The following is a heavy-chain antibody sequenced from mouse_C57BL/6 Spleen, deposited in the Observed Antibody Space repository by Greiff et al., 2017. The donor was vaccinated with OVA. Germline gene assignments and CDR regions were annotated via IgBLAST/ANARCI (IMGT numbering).Heavy chain of an antibody. D-gene: IGHD1-1*01. Sequence: EVKVVESGGGLVKPGGSLKLSCAASGFTFSSYAMSWVRQTPEKRLEWVATISDGGSYTYYPDNVKGRFTISRDNAKNNLYLQMSHLQSEDTAMYYGARGHYGSSSWLAYWGQGTLVTVSA. CDR3: ARGHYGSSSWLAY. CDR2: ISDGGSYT. V-gene: IGHV5-4*03. J-gene: IGHJ3*01. CDR1: GFTFSSYA.